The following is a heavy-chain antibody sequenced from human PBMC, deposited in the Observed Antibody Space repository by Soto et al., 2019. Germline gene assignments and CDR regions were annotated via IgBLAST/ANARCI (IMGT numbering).Heavy chain of an antibody. CDR3: ASGGGWSFAR. Sequence: EAQLVESGGGLVQPGGSLRLSCSASGFNFNQEWMSWVRQAPGKGLEWVANVKQDGGEKNYVDSVRGRFTISRDNTKNSLYMQMDSLRVEDTALYSCASGGGWSFARWGQGTLVTVSS. V-gene: IGHV3-7*01. CDR2: VKQDGGEK. CDR1: GFNFNQEW. D-gene: IGHD6-19*01. J-gene: IGHJ4*02.